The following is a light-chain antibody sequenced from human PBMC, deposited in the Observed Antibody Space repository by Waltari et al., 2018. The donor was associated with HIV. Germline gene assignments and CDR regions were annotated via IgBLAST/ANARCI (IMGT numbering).Light chain of an antibody. V-gene: IGLV3-21*02. CDR1: NIGSKS. Sequence: SYVLTQPPSVSVAPGQTARITCGGNNIGSKSVHWYQQKPGQAPVLVVYDDSDRPSGTPERFSGSNSGNTATLTISRVEAGDEADYFCQVWDSSSDHRGVFGGGTKLTVL. CDR3: QVWDSSSDHRGV. CDR2: DDS. J-gene: IGLJ3*02.